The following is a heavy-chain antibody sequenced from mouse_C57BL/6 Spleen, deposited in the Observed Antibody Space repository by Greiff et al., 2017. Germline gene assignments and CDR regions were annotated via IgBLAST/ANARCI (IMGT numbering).Heavy chain of an antibody. CDR3: ARPPTTQATLYAMDY. V-gene: IGHV1-64*01. CDR1: GYTFTSYW. CDR2: IHPNSGST. J-gene: IGHJ4*01. Sequence: VQLQQPGAELVKPGASVKLSCKASGYTFTSYWMHWVKQRPGQGLEWIGMIHPNSGSTNYNETFKSKATLSVDKSSSTAYMQLSSLTSEDSAVYYCARPPTTQATLYAMDYWGQGTSVTVSS. D-gene: IGHD3-2*02.